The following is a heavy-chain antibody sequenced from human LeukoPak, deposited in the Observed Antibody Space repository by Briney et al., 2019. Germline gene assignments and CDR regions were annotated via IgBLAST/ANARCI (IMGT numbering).Heavy chain of an antibody. J-gene: IGHJ5*02. Sequence: GGSLRLSCAVSGFTVSSNYMSWVRQAPGKGLEWVSVIYSGVSTYYADSVKGRFTISRDNSKNTLYLQMNSLRAEDTAVYYCARAIFISGSYNHWGQGTLVTVSS. CDR3: ARAIFISGSYNH. D-gene: IGHD1-26*01. CDR2: IYSGVST. CDR1: GFTVSSNY. V-gene: IGHV3-66*01.